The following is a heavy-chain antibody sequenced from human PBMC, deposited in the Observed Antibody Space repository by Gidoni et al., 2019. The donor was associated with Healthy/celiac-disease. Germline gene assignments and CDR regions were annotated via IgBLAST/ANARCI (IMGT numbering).Heavy chain of an antibody. CDR1: GYTFTSYA. D-gene: IGHD6-13*01. Sequence: QVQLVQSGAEVKKPGASVQVSCKASGYTFTSYAMHWVRQAPGQRLEWMGWINAGNGNTKYSQKFQGRVTITRDTSASTAYMELSSLRSEDTAVYYCAGIAAAGTWAGYWGQGTLVTVSS. CDR2: INAGNGNT. V-gene: IGHV1-3*01. J-gene: IGHJ4*02. CDR3: AGIAAAGTWAGY.